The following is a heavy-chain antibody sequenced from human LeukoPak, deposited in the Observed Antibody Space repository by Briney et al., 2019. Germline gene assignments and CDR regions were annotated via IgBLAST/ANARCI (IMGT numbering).Heavy chain of an antibody. CDR2: ISTTETT. Sequence: SETLSLTCTVSGGSISSYFWTWIRQPAGKGLEWIGRISTTETTHYFPSLKNRVTISVDTSKNQFSLKLSSVTAADTAVYYCARGRQQLVRPFDYWGQGTLVTVSS. D-gene: IGHD6-13*01. V-gene: IGHV4-4*07. CDR3: ARGRQQLVRPFDY. CDR1: GGSISSYF. J-gene: IGHJ4*02.